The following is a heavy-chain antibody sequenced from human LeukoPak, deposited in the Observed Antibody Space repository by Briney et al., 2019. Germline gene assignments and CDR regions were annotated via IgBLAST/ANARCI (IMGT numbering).Heavy chain of an antibody. CDR2: ISGSGGNT. V-gene: IGHV3-23*01. J-gene: IGHJ1*01. CDR1: GFTFSSYA. Sequence: GRSLRLSCAASGFTFSSYAMNWVRQAPGKGLEWVSVISGSGGNTYYADSVKGRFTISRDNFKNTLYLQMNSLRAEDTAVYFCAKDPSVAGRAEYFQHWGQGTLVTVSS. D-gene: IGHD6-19*01. CDR3: AKDPSVAGRAEYFQH.